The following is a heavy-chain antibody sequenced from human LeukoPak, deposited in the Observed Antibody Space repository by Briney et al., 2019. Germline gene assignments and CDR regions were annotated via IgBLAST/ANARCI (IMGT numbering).Heavy chain of an antibody. CDR2: INHSGST. J-gene: IGHJ4*02. D-gene: IGHD4-17*01. CDR1: GGSLSGYY. Sequence: SETLSLTCAVYGGSLSGYYWSWIRQPPGKGLEWIGEINHSGSTNYNPSLKSRVTISVDTSKNQFSLKLSSVTAADTAVYYCARVMPDYGDYGSDYWGQGTLVTVSS. V-gene: IGHV4-34*01. CDR3: ARVMPDYGDYGSDY.